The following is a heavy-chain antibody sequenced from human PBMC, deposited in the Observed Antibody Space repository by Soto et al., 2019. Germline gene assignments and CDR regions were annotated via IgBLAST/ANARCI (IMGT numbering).Heavy chain of an antibody. J-gene: IGHJ6*02. CDR1: GGSISSGDYY. CDR3: ARAVYSPGTNDDHYYSGMDV. CDR2: IYYSGST. D-gene: IGHD1-7*01. Sequence: KPSETLSLTCTVSGGSISSGDYYWSWIRQPPGKGLEWIGYIYYSGSTYYNPSLKSRVTISVDTSKNQFSLKLSSVTAADTAVYYCARAVYSPGTNDDHYYSGMDVWGQGTPVTVS. V-gene: IGHV4-30-4*01.